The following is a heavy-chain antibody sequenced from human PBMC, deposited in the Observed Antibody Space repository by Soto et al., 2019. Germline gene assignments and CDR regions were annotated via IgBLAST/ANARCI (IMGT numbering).Heavy chain of an antibody. V-gene: IGHV4-30-4*01. Sequence: QVQLQESGPGLVKPSQTLSLTCTVSGGSISSGDYYWSWIRQPPGKGLEWIGYIYYSGSTYYNPSLKMRVTISVDTSKNQFSLKLSAVTAADTAVYYCARARLGYCSGGSCYSPYFDYWGQGTLVTVSS. CDR3: ARARLGYCSGGSCYSPYFDY. CDR2: IYYSGST. D-gene: IGHD2-15*01. CDR1: GGSISSGDYY. J-gene: IGHJ4*02.